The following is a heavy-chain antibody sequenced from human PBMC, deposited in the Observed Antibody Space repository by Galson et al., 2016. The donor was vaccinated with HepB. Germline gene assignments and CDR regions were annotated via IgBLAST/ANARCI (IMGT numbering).Heavy chain of an antibody. CDR2: IKQDGGEK. CDR1: GFTFSNHW. V-gene: IGHV3-7*01. D-gene: IGHD6-19*01. J-gene: IGHJ3*02. Sequence: SLRLSCAASGFTFSNHWMTWVRQAPGKGLEWVANIKQDGGEKYYVDSVKGRFTISRDNAEDSLDLQMNSLRAEDTAVYYCAREGYSSGHCGAFDIWGRGTVVAVSS. CDR3: AREGYSSGHCGAFDI.